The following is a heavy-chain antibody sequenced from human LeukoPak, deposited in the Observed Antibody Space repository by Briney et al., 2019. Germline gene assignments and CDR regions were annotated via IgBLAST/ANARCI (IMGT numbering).Heavy chain of an antibody. J-gene: IGHJ4*02. D-gene: IGHD3-22*01. CDR2: INPNSGGT. Sequence: GASVKVSCKASGYTFTGYYMHWVRQAPGQGLEWMGWINPNSGGTNYAQKFQGRVTMTRDTSISTAYMELSRLRSDDTAVYYCARGLTMIVVVNYFDYWGQGTLVTVSS. CDR3: ARGLTMIVVVNYFDY. V-gene: IGHV1-2*02. CDR1: GYTFTGYY.